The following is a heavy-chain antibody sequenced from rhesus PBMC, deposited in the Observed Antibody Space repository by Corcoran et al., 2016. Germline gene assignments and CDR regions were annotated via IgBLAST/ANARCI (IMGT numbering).Heavy chain of an antibody. Sequence: QVTLKESGPALVKPTQTLTLTCTFSGFSLSTSGMGVGWIRQPPGKALEWLASIYWDDDKYYRTSLKSRLTISKDTSKNQVVLTMTNMDPVDTATYYCARVRGYEDDYGYFNFDYWGQGVLVTVSS. J-gene: IGHJ4*01. CDR2: IYWDDDK. D-gene: IGHD3-9*01. V-gene: IGHV2S1*01. CDR1: GFSLSTSGMG. CDR3: ARVRGYEDDYGYFNFDY.